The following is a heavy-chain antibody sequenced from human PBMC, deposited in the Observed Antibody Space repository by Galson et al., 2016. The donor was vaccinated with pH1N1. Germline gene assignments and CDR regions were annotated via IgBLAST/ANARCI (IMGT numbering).Heavy chain of an antibody. CDR3: VRDDYESWSGYDAFDI. D-gene: IGHD3-3*01. J-gene: IGHJ3*02. CDR1: TFTFSRHG. CDR2: ISSSSTRV. Sequence: SLRLSCAASTFTFSRHGMNWVRQAPGKGLEWISYISSSSTRVFYADSVKGRFTISRDNGKNSLYLQMKSLRAEDTAVYYCVRDDYESWSGYDAFDIWGPGTMVTVSS. V-gene: IGHV3-48*04.